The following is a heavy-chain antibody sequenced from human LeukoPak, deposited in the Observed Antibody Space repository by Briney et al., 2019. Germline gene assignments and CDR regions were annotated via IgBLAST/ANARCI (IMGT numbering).Heavy chain of an antibody. CDR1: GGSFSGYY. D-gene: IGHD3-22*01. J-gene: IGHJ3*02. CDR3: ARVSHYYDSSDDAFDI. V-gene: IGHV4-34*01. Sequence: SETLSLTCAVYGGSFSGYYWSWIRQPPGKGLEWIGEINHSGSTNYNPSLKSRVTISVDTSKNQFSLKLSSVTAADTAVYYCARVSHYYDSSDDAFDIWGQGTMVTVSS. CDR2: INHSGST.